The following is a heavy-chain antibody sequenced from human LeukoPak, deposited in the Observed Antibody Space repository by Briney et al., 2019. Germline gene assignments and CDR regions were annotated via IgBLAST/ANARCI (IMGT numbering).Heavy chain of an antibody. J-gene: IGHJ5*02. CDR3: ARHLILWFGAAGWFDP. CDR2: IYYSGST. D-gene: IGHD3-10*01. V-gene: IGHV4-39*01. CDR1: GGSISSGSYY. Sequence: PSETLSLTCTVSGGSISSGSYYWGWIRQPPGKGLEWIGSIYYSGSTYYNPSLKSRVTISVDTSKNQFSLKLSSVTAADTAVYYCARHLILWFGAAGWFDPWGQGTLVTVSS.